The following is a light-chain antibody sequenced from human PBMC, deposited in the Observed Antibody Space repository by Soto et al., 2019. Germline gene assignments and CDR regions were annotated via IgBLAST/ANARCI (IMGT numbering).Light chain of an antibody. J-gene: IGKJ1*01. CDR2: KAS. V-gene: IGKV1D-8*01. CDR3: QQYYSFPRT. Sequence: LTKSPSVLSASNGDTVTITCRASQALSNYLAWYQQKPGKAPDLLIYKASRLETGVPSRFSGSGSGTDFTLTISCLQAEDFATYYCQQYYSFPRTFGQVTKVDIK. CDR1: QALSNY.